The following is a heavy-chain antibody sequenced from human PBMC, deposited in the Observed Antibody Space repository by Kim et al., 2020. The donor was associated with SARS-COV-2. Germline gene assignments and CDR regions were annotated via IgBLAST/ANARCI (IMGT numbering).Heavy chain of an antibody. V-gene: IGHV4-59*08. CDR3: ARRPKHCSGGSCYFEADY. D-gene: IGHD2-15*01. Sequence: KSRVTISVDTSKNQFSLKLSSVTAADTAVYYCARRPKHCSGGSCYFEADYWGQGTLVTVSS. J-gene: IGHJ4*02.